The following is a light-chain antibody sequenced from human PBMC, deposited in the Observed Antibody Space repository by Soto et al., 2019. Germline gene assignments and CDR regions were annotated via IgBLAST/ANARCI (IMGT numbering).Light chain of an antibody. CDR3: QQYGRP. CDR2: DAS. Sequence: ESVLTQSPATLSLSPGERATLSCRASPSVSNSLAWYQHKPGQAPRLLIYDASNRATGVPTRFSGSGSGTDFTLTISRLEPEDFAVYYCQQYGRPFGQGTKVDIK. J-gene: IGKJ1*01. CDR1: PSVSNS. V-gene: IGKV3-11*01.